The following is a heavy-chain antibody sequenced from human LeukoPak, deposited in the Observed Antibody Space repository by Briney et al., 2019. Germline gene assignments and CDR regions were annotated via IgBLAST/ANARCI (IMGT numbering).Heavy chain of an antibody. J-gene: IGHJ6*03. D-gene: IGHD3-10*01. Sequence: GGSLRLSCAASGFTFDDYAMHWVRQAPGKGLEWVSGISWNSGSTGYADSVKGRFTISRDNAKNSLYLQMNSLRAEDTAVYYCARASLGTMVRGVIRYYYMDVWGKGTAVTISS. CDR2: ISWNSGST. V-gene: IGHV3-20*04. CDR3: ARASLGTMVRGVIRYYYMDV. CDR1: GFTFDDYA.